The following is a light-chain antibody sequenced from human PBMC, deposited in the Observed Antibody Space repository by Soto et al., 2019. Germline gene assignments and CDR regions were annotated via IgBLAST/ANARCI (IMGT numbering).Light chain of an antibody. CDR2: GAS. CDR3: QQYGSSPYT. J-gene: IGKJ5*01. CDR1: QSVSSTY. V-gene: IGKV3-20*01. Sequence: IVMTQSPGTLSLSPGESAALSCRASQSVSSTYLAWYQHKPGQAPRLLIYGASSRATGIPDRFSGSGSGTDFTLTISRLEPEDFAVYYCQQYGSSPYTFGQGTRLEIK.